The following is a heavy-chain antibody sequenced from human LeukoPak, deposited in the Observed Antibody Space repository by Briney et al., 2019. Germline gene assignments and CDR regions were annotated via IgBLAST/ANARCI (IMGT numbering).Heavy chain of an antibody. CDR3: ASPGYSSGWYVAPPPETNWFDP. CDR2: INPSGGST. J-gene: IGHJ5*02. CDR1: GYTFTSYY. D-gene: IGHD6-19*01. Sequence: ASVKVSCKASGYTFTSYYMHWVRQAPGQGLEWMGIINPSGGSTSYAQKFQGRVTISVDTSKHQFSLKLSSVTAADTAVYYCASPGYSSGWYVAPPPETNWFDPWGQGTLVTVSS. V-gene: IGHV1-46*01.